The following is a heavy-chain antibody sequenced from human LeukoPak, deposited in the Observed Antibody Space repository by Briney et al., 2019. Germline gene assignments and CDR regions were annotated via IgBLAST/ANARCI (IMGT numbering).Heavy chain of an antibody. CDR1: GGPFSSYA. CDR3: ARGRSLRSLSFPFDY. J-gene: IGHJ4*02. Sequence: ASVEVSCKASGGPFSSYAISGVRHAPGQGLEWMGEIIPIFGTENYAQKLQGRVTITADESTSTAYMELSSLRSEERAVYYCARGRSLRSLSFPFDYGGQGTLVTVSS. V-gene: IGHV1-69*13. D-gene: IGHD5/OR15-5a*01. CDR2: IIPIFGTE.